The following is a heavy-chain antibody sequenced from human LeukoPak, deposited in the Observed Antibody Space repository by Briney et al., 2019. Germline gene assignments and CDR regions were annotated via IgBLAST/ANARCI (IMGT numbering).Heavy chain of an antibody. Sequence: GGSLRLSCAASGFTFSSHDMHWVRQAPGKGLEWVAAISYDGSKQLYADSVKGRFTISRDNSKNTLNLQMNSLRAEDTAVYYCARVFGGSGWYDAFDIWGQGTMVTVSS. V-gene: IGHV3-30*03. J-gene: IGHJ3*02. CDR3: ARVFGGSGWYDAFDI. CDR1: GFTFSSHD. CDR2: ISYDGSKQ. D-gene: IGHD6-19*01.